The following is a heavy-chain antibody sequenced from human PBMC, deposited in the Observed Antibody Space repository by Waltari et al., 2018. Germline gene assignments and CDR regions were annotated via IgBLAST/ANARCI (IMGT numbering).Heavy chain of an antibody. D-gene: IGHD2-21*02. CDR2: IYSAVTT. Sequence: HLVESGGGLIQPGGSLRLSCAASGFTATNYDMSWVRQAPGRGLECVSVIYSAVTTYYADSVKGRFTISRDTFRNTLYLQMDNLRPDDTAVYYCARGNTASLDYWGQGTLVTVSS. J-gene: IGHJ4*02. CDR3: ARGNTASLDY. CDR1: GFTATNYD. V-gene: IGHV3-53*01.